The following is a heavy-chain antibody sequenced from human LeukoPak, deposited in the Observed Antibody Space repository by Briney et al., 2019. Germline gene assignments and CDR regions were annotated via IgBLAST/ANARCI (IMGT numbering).Heavy chain of an antibody. CDR1: GFTFSSYA. V-gene: IGHV3-23*01. CDR2: ISGGGGST. D-gene: IGHD3-10*01. CDR3: AKSGSGNYYDRFDY. J-gene: IGHJ4*02. Sequence: PGGSLRLSCAASGFTFSSYAMSWVRQAPGKGLEWVSGISGGGGSTYYADSVKGRFTISSDSSKNTLYLQMNSLRAEDTAVYYCAKSGSGNYYDRFDYWGQGTLITVSS.